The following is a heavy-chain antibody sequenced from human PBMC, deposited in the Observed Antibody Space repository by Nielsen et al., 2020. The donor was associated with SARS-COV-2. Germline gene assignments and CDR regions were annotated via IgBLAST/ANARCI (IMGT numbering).Heavy chain of an antibody. D-gene: IGHD5-12*01. CDR1: GYTFTSYA. Sequence: ASVKVSCKASGYTFTSYAMHWVRQAPGQRLEWMGWINAGNGNTKYSQKFQGRVTMTTNTFTSTAYMELRSLRSDDTAVYYCARGGYNGMDVWGQGTTVTVSS. V-gene: IGHV1-3*01. CDR3: ARGGYNGMDV. J-gene: IGHJ6*02. CDR2: INAGNGNT.